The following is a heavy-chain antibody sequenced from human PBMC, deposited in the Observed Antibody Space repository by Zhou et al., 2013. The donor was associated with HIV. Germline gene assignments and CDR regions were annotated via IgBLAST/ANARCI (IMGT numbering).Heavy chain of an antibody. Sequence: QVQLVQSGAEVKKPGASVKVSCKASGYTFTGYYMHWVRQAPGQGLEWMGWINPNSGGTNYAQKFQGRVTMTRDTSISTAYMELSRLRSDDTAVYYCATTQSEGVYSSPLSPGPNAFDIWGQGTMVTVSS. CDR1: GYTFTGYY. J-gene: IGHJ3*02. CDR2: INPNSGGT. D-gene: IGHD6-13*01. CDR3: ATTQSEGVYSSPLSPGPNAFDI. V-gene: IGHV1-2*02.